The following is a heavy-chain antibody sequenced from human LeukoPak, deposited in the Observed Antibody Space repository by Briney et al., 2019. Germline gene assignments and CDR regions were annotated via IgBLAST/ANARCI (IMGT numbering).Heavy chain of an antibody. CDR2: ISYDGSNK. D-gene: IGHD2-15*01. CDR3: AKAKDIVVVVAATLDY. CDR1: GFTFSSYG. Sequence: SGGSLRLSCAASGFTFSSYGMHWVRQAPGKGLEWVAVISYDGSNKYYADSVKGRFTISRDNSKNTLYLQMNSLRAEDTAVYYCAKAKDIVVVVAATLDYWGQGTLVTVSS. J-gene: IGHJ4*02. V-gene: IGHV3-30*18.